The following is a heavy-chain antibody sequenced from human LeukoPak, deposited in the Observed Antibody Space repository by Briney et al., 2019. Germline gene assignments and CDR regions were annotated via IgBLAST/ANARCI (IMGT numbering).Heavy chain of an antibody. Sequence: SETLSLTCAVYGGSFSGYYWSWIRQPPGKGLEWIGEINHSGSTNYNLSLKSRVTISVDTSKNQFSLKLSSVTAADTAVYYCARGSMPRGWYFDLWGRGTLVTVSS. V-gene: IGHV4-34*01. CDR2: INHSGST. CDR1: GGSFSGYY. D-gene: IGHD2/OR15-2a*01. J-gene: IGHJ2*01. CDR3: ARGSMPRGWYFDL.